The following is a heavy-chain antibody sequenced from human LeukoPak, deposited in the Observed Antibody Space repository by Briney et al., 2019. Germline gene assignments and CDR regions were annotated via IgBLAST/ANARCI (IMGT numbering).Heavy chain of an antibody. CDR3: AKAAPDYGDGSGTPESPDY. J-gene: IGHJ4*02. D-gene: IGHD4-17*01. CDR2: ISRSSSYT. CDR1: GFIFSSYS. Sequence: PGGSLRLSCAASGFIFSSYSMNWVRQAPGKGLEWVSSISRSSSYTYYADSVKGRFTISRDNSKNTLYLQMNSLRAEDTAVYYCAKAAPDYGDGSGTPESPDYWGQGTLVTVSS. V-gene: IGHV3-21*04.